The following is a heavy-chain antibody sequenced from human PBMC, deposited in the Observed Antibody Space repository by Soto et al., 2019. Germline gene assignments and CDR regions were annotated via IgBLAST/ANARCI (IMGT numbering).Heavy chain of an antibody. Sequence: GESLKISCAASGFTFSSYAMSWVRQAPGKGLEWVSAISGSGGSTYYADSVKGRFTISRDNSKNTLYLQMNSLRAEDTAVYYCACSRDYYGSGSYYYYFDYWGQGTLVTVSS. D-gene: IGHD3-10*01. CDR1: GFTFSSYA. CDR3: ACSRDYYGSGSYYYYFDY. J-gene: IGHJ4*02. CDR2: ISGSGGST. V-gene: IGHV3-23*01.